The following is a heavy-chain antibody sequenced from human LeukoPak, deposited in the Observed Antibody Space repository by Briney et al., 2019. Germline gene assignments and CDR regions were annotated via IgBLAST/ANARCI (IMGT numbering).Heavy chain of an antibody. CDR2: IYYSGST. CDR1: GVSISSGSNY. V-gene: IGHV4-61*01. D-gene: IGHD4-23*01. CDR3: ARVSRGNSVGGDY. Sequence: PSETLSLTCSVSGVSISSGSNYWGWIRQPPGKTLEWIGYIYYSGSTNYNPSLKSRVTISVDTSKNQFSLKLSSVTAADTAMYYCARVSRGNSVGGDYWGQGTLVTVSS. J-gene: IGHJ4*02.